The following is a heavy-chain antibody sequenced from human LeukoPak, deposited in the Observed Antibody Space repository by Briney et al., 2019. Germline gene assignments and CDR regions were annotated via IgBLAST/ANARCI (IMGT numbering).Heavy chain of an antibody. CDR3: ARSMAADDAFDI. CDR2: IYYSGST. CDR1: GGSISSGGYY. D-gene: IGHD5-24*01. J-gene: IGHJ3*02. Sequence: SETLSLTCTVSGGSISSGGYYWSWIRQHPGKGLEWIGYIYYSGSTYYNPSLKSRVTISVDTSKNQFSLKLSSVTAADTAVYYRARSMAADDAFDIWGQGTMVTVSS. V-gene: IGHV4-31*03.